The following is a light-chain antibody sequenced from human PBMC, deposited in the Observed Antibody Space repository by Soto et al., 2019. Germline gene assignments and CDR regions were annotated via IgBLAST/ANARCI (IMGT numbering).Light chain of an antibody. J-gene: IGKJ4*01. CDR3: QQYGNSPLT. CDR2: GAS. V-gene: IGKV3-20*01. CDR1: QSVSSSY. Sequence: EIVLTQSPGTLSLSPGERATLSCRASQSVSSSYLAWYQQRPGQAPRLLIYGASNRATGIPDRFSGSGSGTDFTLTISRLEPEDFAVYFCQQYGNSPLTFGGGTKVEI.